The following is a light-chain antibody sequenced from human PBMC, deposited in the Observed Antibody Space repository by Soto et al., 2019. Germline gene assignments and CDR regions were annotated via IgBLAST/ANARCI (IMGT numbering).Light chain of an antibody. J-gene: IGKJ5*01. V-gene: IGKV1-5*03. CDR1: QTISSW. Sequence: DIQMTQSPSTLSGSVGDRVTITCRASQTISSWLAWYQQKPGKAPKLLIYKASTLKSGVPSRFSGSGSGTEFTLSISSLQPDDFATYYCQQSYSTPRTVGQGTRLEIK. CDR2: KAS. CDR3: QQSYSTPRT.